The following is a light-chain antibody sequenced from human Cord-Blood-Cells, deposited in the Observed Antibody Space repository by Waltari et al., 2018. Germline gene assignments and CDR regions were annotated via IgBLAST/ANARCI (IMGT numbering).Light chain of an antibody. V-gene: IGLV1-47*01. Sequence: QSVLTQPPSASGAPGQRVTIPRSGSSPNIGSNYVYWYQQLPGTAPKLLIYRNNQRPSGVPDRFAGSKSGTSASLAISGLRSEDEADYYCAAWDDSLSGWVFGGGTKLTVL. CDR1: SPNIGSNY. J-gene: IGLJ3*02. CDR3: AAWDDSLSGWV. CDR2: RNN.